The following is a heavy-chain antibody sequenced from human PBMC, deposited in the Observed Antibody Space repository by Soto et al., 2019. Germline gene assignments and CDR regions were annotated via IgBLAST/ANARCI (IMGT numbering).Heavy chain of an antibody. CDR3: ARRCDWLSRGIQTDCGMDV. V-gene: IGHV1-69*12. D-gene: IGHD3-9*01. CDR2: IIPIFGTA. J-gene: IGHJ6*02. Sequence: QVQLVQSGAEVKKPGSSVKVSCKASGGTFSSYAISWVRQAPAQVLVWMGGIIPIFGTANYAPKFQGRVTITADESTSTAYMELSSLRSEDTAVYYCARRCDWLSRGIQTDCGMDVWGQGTTVTVSS. CDR1: GGTFSSYA.